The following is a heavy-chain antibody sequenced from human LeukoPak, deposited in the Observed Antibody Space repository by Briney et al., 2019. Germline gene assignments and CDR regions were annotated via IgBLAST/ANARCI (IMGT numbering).Heavy chain of an antibody. J-gene: IGHJ4*02. CDR1: GASISSGTYY. D-gene: IGHD3-22*01. Sequence: PSETLSLTCTVSGASISSGTYYWGWIRQPPGKGLEWIGSIYYSGSTYYNPSLKSRVTISVDTSKNQFSLKLSSVTAADTAVYYCASLTMIVVPWGQGTLVTVSS. CDR2: IYYSGST. CDR3: ASLTMIVVP. V-gene: IGHV4-39*07.